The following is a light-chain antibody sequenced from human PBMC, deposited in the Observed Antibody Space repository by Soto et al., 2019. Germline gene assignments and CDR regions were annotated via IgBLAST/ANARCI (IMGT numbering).Light chain of an antibody. Sequence: QSVLTQPASVSGSPGQSITISCTGTSSDVGGYNYVSWYQQHLGKAPKLMIYDVSNRPSGVSNRFSGSKSGNTASLTISGLQAEDEADYYCSSYTSSSTPRVVFGGGTKLTVL. CDR2: DVS. J-gene: IGLJ2*01. V-gene: IGLV2-14*01. CDR3: SSYTSSSTPRVV. CDR1: SSDVGGYNY.